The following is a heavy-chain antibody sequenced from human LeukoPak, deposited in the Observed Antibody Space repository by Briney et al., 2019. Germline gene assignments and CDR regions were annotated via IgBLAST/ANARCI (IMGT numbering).Heavy chain of an antibody. CDR1: GFTCSSYE. J-gene: IGHJ4*02. D-gene: IGHD2-15*01. Sequence: GGSLRLSCAASGFTCSSYEMNWVRQAPGKGLEWVSYISSSGSSIYHADSVKGRFTISRDNAKNSLYLQMNSVRAGDTAVYYCARVPSSGGSCSHCDFWGQGTLVTVSS. CDR3: ARVPSSGGSCSHCDF. CDR2: ISSSGSSI. V-gene: IGHV3-48*03.